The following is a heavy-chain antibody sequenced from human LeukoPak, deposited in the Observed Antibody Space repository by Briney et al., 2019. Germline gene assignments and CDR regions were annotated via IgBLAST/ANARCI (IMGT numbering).Heavy chain of an antibody. CDR1: GGSIMSSSYY. Sequence: SETLSLTCGVSGGSIMSSSYYWGWIRQPPGKGLEWIASMFYSGNTYYNPSLKSRVTMSVDTTENQFSLKLSSVTAADTAVYYYARHVVGNYDLLSFDYWGQGSLVTVSS. CDR2: MFYSGNT. J-gene: IGHJ4*02. D-gene: IGHD2-21*01. CDR3: ARHVVGNYDLLSFDY. V-gene: IGHV4-39*01.